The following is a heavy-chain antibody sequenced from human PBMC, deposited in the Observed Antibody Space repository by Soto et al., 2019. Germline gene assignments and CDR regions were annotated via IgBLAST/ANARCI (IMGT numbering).Heavy chain of an antibody. V-gene: IGHV1-3*01. J-gene: IGHJ4*01. CDR3: ARDGVAAGNINFDY. Sequence: ASVKVSCKASGYMFTKSAMHWVRQSPGQRLEWMGWISGDSGNTKYSPKLQDRVTITRDTSASTAYMELSSLRSEDTALYYCARDGVAAGNINFDYWGQGTLVTVS. CDR2: ISGDSGNT. CDR1: GYMFTKSA. D-gene: IGHD6-19*01.